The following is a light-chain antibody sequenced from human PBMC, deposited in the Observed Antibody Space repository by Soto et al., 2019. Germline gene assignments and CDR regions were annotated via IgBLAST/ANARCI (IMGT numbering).Light chain of an antibody. CDR1: SSDVGAYNY. J-gene: IGLJ2*01. CDR3: SSYAGSNNFV. V-gene: IGLV2-8*01. Sequence: QSALTQPPSASGSPGQSVTISCTGTSSDVGAYNYVSWYQQHPGKAPKLMIYEVNKRPSGVPDRFSGSKSGNTASLTVSGLRAEDEADFYCSSYAGSNNFVFGGGTKVTVL. CDR2: EVN.